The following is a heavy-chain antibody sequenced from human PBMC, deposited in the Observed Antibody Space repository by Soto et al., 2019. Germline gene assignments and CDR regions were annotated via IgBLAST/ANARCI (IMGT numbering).Heavy chain of an antibody. CDR1: GFSLSNYW. CDR3: ARDASPGDSTYYLDAFDI. D-gene: IGHD3-22*01. V-gene: IGHV3-7*05. J-gene: IGHJ3*02. Sequence: EVQLVESGGGLVQPGESLRLTCAASGFSLSNYWMTWVRQAPGKGLEWVANIKQDESRKSYLDSVRGRFTISRDNARNSLYLQMNSLRAEDTALYYCARDASPGDSTYYLDAFDIWGQGTMVTVSS. CDR2: IKQDESRK.